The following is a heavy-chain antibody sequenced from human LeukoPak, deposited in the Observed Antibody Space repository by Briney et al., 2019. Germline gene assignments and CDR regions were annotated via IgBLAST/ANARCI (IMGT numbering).Heavy chain of an antibody. CDR2: IYYSGST. D-gene: IGHD6-13*01. CDR3: ASCWQQLDPYYYSYDMDV. J-gene: IGHJ6*02. V-gene: IGHV4-39*01. Sequence: PSETLSLTCTVSGGSISSSSYYWGWIRQPPGKGLEWIGSIYYSGSTYYNPSLKSRVTISVDTSKNQFSLKLSSVTAADTAVYYCASCWQQLDPYYYSYDMDVWGQGTTVTVSS. CDR1: GGSISSSSYY.